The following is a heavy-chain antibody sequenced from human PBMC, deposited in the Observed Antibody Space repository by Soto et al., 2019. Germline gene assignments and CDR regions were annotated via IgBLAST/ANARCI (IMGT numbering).Heavy chain of an antibody. Sequence: QVQLVQSGAEVKKPGASVKVSCQTSGYNFSAYYFNWVRQAAGQGPEWMGWLNPRNGQTGYVQKFRGRVTMTRDTSIATVSLELCRLTSEDTAIYFCARETDTSMVDYWGQGTLVTVSS. CDR1: GYNFSAYY. CDR3: ARETDTSMVDY. CDR2: LNPRNGQT. V-gene: IGHV1-8*01. J-gene: IGHJ4*02. D-gene: IGHD5-18*01.